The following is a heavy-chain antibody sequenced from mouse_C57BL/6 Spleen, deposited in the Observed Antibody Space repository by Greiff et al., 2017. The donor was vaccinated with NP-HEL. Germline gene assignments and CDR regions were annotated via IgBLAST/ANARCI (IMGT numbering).Heavy chain of an antibody. Sequence: EVQLMESGGGLVKPGGSLQLSCAASGFTFSSYTMSWVRQTPEKRLEWVATISGGGGNTYYPDSVKGRFTISRDNAKNTLYLQMSSLRSEDTALYYCARHYYGSNYFDYWGQGTTLTVSS. J-gene: IGHJ2*01. V-gene: IGHV5-9*01. CDR3: ARHYYGSNYFDY. CDR2: ISGGGGNT. CDR1: GFTFSSYT. D-gene: IGHD1-1*01.